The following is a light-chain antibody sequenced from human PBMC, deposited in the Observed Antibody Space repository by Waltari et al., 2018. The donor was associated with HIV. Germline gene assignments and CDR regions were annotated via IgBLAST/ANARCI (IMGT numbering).Light chain of an antibody. CDR1: SSDVGGYDS. Sequence: QSALTQPRSVSGSPGQSVTISCTGTSSDVGGYDSVSWYLQHPGKVPKIIIYEVIRRPSGFPDCFSGSKSGNTASLTISGLQTEDESVYFCCSYAGTYTYVLFGGGTKLTVL. J-gene: IGLJ3*02. CDR2: EVI. V-gene: IGLV2-11*01. CDR3: CSYAGTYTYVL.